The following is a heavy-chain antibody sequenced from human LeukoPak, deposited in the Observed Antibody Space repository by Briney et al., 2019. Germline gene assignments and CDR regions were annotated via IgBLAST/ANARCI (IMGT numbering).Heavy chain of an antibody. D-gene: IGHD3-10*01. J-gene: IGHJ5*02. CDR2: INTNGRT. V-gene: IGHV4-4*09. Sequence: SETLSLTCAVSGGSIRDYQWSWIRQPPGKGLEWIGHINTNGRTDYNPSLRSRLTFSVDTSRDQFSLKLSSVTAADTAMYYCSDPQHYKVPPFCPRGQGTLVTVSS. CDR3: SDPQHYKVPPFCP. CDR1: GGSIRDYQ.